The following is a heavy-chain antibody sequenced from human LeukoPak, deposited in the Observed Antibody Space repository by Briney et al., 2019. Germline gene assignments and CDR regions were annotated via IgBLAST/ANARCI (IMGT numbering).Heavy chain of an antibody. D-gene: IGHD1-7*01. Sequence: SETLPLTCTVSGGSISSYYWSWIRQPAGKGLEWIGRIYTSGSTNYNPSLKSRVTMSVDTSKNQFSLKLSSVTAADTAVYYCARDPGNWNSADYYYYYYMDVWGKGTTVTVSS. CDR2: IYTSGST. V-gene: IGHV4-4*07. CDR1: GGSISSYY. CDR3: ARDPGNWNSADYYYYYYMDV. J-gene: IGHJ6*03.